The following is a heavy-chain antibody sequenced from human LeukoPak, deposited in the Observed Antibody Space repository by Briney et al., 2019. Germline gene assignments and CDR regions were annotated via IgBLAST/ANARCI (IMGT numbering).Heavy chain of an antibody. Sequence: SETLSLTCTVSVGSIRSYYWGWVRQPPGKGLEWIGQIYTTGTTQYNPSLKSRVTMSIDTSTNQFSLNLRSMTAADTAVYYCGRQGYTASHYFLDYWSQGTLVAVS. D-gene: IGHD2-2*02. J-gene: IGHJ4*02. CDR2: IYTTGTT. CDR1: VGSIRSYY. V-gene: IGHV4-4*07. CDR3: GRQGYTASHYFLDY.